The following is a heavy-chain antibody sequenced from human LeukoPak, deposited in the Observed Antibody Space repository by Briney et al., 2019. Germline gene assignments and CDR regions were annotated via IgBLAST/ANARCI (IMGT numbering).Heavy chain of an antibody. Sequence: SQTLSLTCAISGDSVSSNSAAWNWIRQSPSRGLEWLGRTYYRSKWYNDYAVSVKSRITINPDTSKNQFSLQLNSVTPEDTAVYYCARASKSYRLEGVYYYYMDVWGKGTTVTVSS. J-gene: IGHJ6*03. D-gene: IGHD1-26*01. CDR1: GDSVSSNSAA. CDR3: ARASKSYRLEGVYYYYMDV. CDR2: TYYRSKWYN. V-gene: IGHV6-1*01.